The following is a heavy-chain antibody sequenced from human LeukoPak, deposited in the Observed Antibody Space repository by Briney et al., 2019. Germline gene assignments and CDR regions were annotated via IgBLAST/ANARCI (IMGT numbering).Heavy chain of an antibody. J-gene: IGHJ4*02. CDR3: ARGVTDYGGQAFGY. V-gene: IGHV3-23*01. CDR1: GFTFSSYA. CDR2: ISATGGST. D-gene: IGHD4-23*01. Sequence: GGSLRLSCAASGFTFSSYAMSWVRQAPGKGLEWVSSISATGGSTYYADSVKGRSTISRDNSKNTLYLQMNSLRAEDTAVYYCARGVTDYGGQAFGYWGQGTLVTVSS.